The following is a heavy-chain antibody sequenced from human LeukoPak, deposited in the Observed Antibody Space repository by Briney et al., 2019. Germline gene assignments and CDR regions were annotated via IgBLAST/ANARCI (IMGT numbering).Heavy chain of an antibody. CDR2: IYYSGST. V-gene: IGHV4-59*01. CDR3: ARGVWRSGLGY. CDR1: GGSISSYY. J-gene: IGHJ4*02. D-gene: IGHD1-14*01. Sequence: SETLSLTCTVSGGSISSYYWSWIRQPQGKGLEWIGYIYYSGSTNYNPSLKSRVTISVDTSKNQFSLKLSSVTAAATAVYYCARGVWRSGLGYWGQGTLVTVSS.